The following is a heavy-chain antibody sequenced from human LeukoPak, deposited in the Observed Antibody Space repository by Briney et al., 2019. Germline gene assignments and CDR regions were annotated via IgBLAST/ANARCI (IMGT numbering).Heavy chain of an antibody. J-gene: IGHJ5*02. CDR2: IRTDGSIT. CDR1: GFTFSDYW. D-gene: IGHD6-13*01. V-gene: IGHV3-74*01. Sequence: GGSLRLSCAASGFTFSDYWMHWVRQAPGKGLEWISRIRTDGSITAYADSVKGRFTISRDNAKNILYLQMSSLRGEDTAVYFCARDRSPGWFDPWGQGTRVPLLS. CDR3: ARDRSPGWFDP.